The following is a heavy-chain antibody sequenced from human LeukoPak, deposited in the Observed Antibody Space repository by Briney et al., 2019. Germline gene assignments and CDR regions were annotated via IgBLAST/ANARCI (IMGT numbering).Heavy chain of an antibody. CDR1: GGSFSDYY. V-gene: IGHV4-34*01. J-gene: IGHJ4*02. CDR3: ARTNYYDRDY. D-gene: IGHD3-22*01. CDR2: INHSGST. Sequence: SETLSLTCAVYGGSFSDYYWNWIRQPPGKGLEWIGEINHSGSTNYNPSLKSRVTISIDTSKNQFSLNLKSVTAADTAVYYCARTNYYDRDYWGQGTLVTVSS.